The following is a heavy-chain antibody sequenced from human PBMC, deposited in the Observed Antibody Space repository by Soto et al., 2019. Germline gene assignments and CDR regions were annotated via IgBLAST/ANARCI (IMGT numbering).Heavy chain of an antibody. Sequence: SETLSFTCTVSGGSIDYYDWTWIRQPPGKGLEWIGYVSGSGSTDYNPSLRSRVTISVDRSKNQFSLKLSSVTAEDTAVYYCGRDVAEVGTDWFETWGKGTMVTVSS. CDR3: GRDVAEVGTDWFET. J-gene: IGHJ5*02. CDR1: GGSIDYYD. CDR2: VSGSGST. D-gene: IGHD6-13*01. V-gene: IGHV4-59*01.